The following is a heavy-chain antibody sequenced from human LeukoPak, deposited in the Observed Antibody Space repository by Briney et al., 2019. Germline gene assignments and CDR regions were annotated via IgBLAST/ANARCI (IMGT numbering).Heavy chain of an antibody. CDR2: IKVDGSDK. V-gene: IGHV3-7*02. J-gene: IGHJ4*02. Sequence: GGSLRLSCAASGFTFSSHWMSWVRQSPGKGLKWVANIKVDGSDKYYVDSVKGRFTISRDNAKNSLYLQMNSLRGEDTAVYYCVTGGGAFGYWGQGTLVTVSS. D-gene: IGHD3-10*01. CDR1: GFTFSSHW. CDR3: VTGGGAFGY.